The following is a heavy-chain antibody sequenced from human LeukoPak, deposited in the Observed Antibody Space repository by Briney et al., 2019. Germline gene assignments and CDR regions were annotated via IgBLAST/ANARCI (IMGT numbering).Heavy chain of an antibody. CDR3: AREGYDYDFWSGHFDY. CDR2: ISSSGSTI. Sequence: PGGSLRLSCAASGFTFSSYEMNWVRQAPGKGLEWVSYISSSGSTIYYADSVKGRFTISRDNAKNSLYLQMNSLRAEDTAVYYCAREGYDYDFWSGHFDYWGQGTLVTVSS. D-gene: IGHD3-3*01. CDR1: GFTFSSYE. J-gene: IGHJ4*02. V-gene: IGHV3-48*03.